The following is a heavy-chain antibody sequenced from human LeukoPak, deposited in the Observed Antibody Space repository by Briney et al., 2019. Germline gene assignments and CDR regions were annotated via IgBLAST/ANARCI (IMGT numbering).Heavy chain of an antibody. J-gene: IGHJ4*02. D-gene: IGHD2-15*01. V-gene: IGHV3-15*01. CDR1: GFTFSNAW. CDR3: TTDEECSGGSCYSSGFDY. CDR2: IKSKTDGGTT. Sequence: GGSLRLSCAASGFTFSNAWMSWVRQAPGKGLEWVGRIKSKTDGGTTDYAAPVKCRVTISRDDSKNTLYLQMKSLKTEDTAVYYCTTDEECSGGSCYSSGFDYWGQGTLVTVFS.